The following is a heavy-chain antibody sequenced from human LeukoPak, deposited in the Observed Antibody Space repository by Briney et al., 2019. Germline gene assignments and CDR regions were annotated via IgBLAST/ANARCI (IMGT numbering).Heavy chain of an antibody. CDR2: IIPILGIA. CDR1: RGTFSSYA. CDR3: AREPSEHDYYYYYGMDV. J-gene: IGHJ6*02. D-gene: IGHD1/OR15-1a*01. V-gene: IGHV1-69*04. Sequence: ASVKLSCKASRGTFSSYAISWVRQAPGHRLEWMGRIIPILGIANYAQKFQGRVTITADKSTSTAYMELSSLRSEDTAVYYCAREPSEHDYYYYYGMDVWGQGTTVTVSS.